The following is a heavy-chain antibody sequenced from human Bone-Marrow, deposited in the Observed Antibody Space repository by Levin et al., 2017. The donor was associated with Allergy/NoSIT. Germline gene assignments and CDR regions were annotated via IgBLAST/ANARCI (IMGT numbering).Heavy chain of an antibody. Sequence: GESLKISCAASGFTFRTYAMSWVRQAPGKGLEWPSGISGSGAGTFYADSVKGRFNISKDNSKNMVYLQLNSLTVEDTAVYYGAKVGSGWFRNKLDSWGQGTLVTVSS. D-gene: IGHD6-19*01. J-gene: IGHJ5*01. CDR2: ISGSGAGT. CDR1: GFTFRTYA. V-gene: IGHV3-23*01. CDR3: AKVGSGWFRNKLDS.